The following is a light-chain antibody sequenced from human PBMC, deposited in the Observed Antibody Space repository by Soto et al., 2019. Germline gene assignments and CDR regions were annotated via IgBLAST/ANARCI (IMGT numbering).Light chain of an antibody. CDR2: DVS. J-gene: IGLJ1*01. Sequence: QSALTQPRSVSGSPGQSVTISCTGTSSDVGGYNYVSWYQQHPGKAPKLMIYDVSKRPSGVPDRFSGSKSVNTASLTISVLQAEDEADYYCCSYAGSYTSYVFGTGTKVTVL. V-gene: IGLV2-11*01. CDR1: SSDVGGYNY. CDR3: CSYAGSYTSYV.